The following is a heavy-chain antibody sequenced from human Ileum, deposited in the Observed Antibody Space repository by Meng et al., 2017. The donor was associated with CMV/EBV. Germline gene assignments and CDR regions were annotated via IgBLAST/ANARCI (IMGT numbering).Heavy chain of an antibody. J-gene: IGHJ4*02. CDR2: ISSSGSI. D-gene: IGHD6-19*01. CDR3: ARAEADTGNFEY. Sequence: QVHVQESGPGLVKPSETLSPPCTVTDGSISYYYWSWIRQFADKGLEWIGRISSSGSINYNPSLESRLTLSVDTSKKQLSLKLSSVTAADTAVYYCARAEADTGNFEYWGQGTLVTVSS. CDR1: DGSISYYY. V-gene: IGHV4-4*07.